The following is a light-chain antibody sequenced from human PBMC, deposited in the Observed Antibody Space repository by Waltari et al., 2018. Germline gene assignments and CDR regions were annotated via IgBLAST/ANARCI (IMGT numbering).Light chain of an antibody. CDR2: EVS. J-gene: IGLJ1*01. V-gene: IGLV2-14*01. Sequence: QSALTQPASVSGSPGPSITISCPGTISDVGTYNYVSWFQHHPGQAPKLMIYEVSNRPSGVSTRFSGSKSGNTASLTISGLQAEDEADYYCSSYTGSSYTSSNTYVFGTGTKVTVL. CDR3: SSYTGSSYTSSNTYV. CDR1: ISDVGTYNY.